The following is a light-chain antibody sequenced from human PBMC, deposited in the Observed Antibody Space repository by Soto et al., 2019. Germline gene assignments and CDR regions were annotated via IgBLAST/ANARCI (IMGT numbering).Light chain of an antibody. CDR3: KQYGSSPPT. J-gene: IGKJ1*01. V-gene: IGKV3-20*01. Sequence: IVLTQSPGTLSLSPGERTTLSCRASQSISRYLAWYQQKPGQGHRLLIYGASSRATGTPDRFSGSGSGTDFTLTIKRLEPEDFALYYCKQYGSSPPTFGQGTKVDIK. CDR2: GAS. CDR1: QSISRY.